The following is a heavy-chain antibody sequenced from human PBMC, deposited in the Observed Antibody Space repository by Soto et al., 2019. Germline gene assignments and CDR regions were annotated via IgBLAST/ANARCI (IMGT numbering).Heavy chain of an antibody. V-gene: IGHV1-18*04. Sequence: QVQLVQSGAEVKKPGASVKVSCKASGYTFTRYGISWVRQAPGQGLEWMGWISAYNGNTNYAQKLQGRVTMTTDTSTSTAYMELRSLRSDVTAVYYCARAPNYYGSGSYYGRDNWFDPWGQGTLVTVSS. D-gene: IGHD3-10*01. CDR2: ISAYNGNT. J-gene: IGHJ5*02. CDR3: ARAPNYYGSGSYYGRDNWFDP. CDR1: GYTFTRYG.